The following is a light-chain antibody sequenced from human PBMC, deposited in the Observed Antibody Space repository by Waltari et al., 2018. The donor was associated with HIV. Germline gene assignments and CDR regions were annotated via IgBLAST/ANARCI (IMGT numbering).Light chain of an antibody. CDR1: SSNIGTYS. CDR3: ATWEHRLNGPI. Sequence: QSVLTQPPSASGTPGQRVTISCSGGSSNIGTYSVTWYQQAPGTAPKLLIYNNNQWPSGVPDRFSGSKSGTSASLAISGLQSEDEADYYCATWEHRLNGPIFGGGTRLTVL. V-gene: IGLV1-44*01. J-gene: IGLJ2*01. CDR2: NNN.